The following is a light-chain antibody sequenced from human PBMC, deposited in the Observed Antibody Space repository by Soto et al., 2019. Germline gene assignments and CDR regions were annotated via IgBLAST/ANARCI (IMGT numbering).Light chain of an antibody. CDR2: AAS. CDR1: QRISSY. CDR3: QQSYSTLMYT. J-gene: IGKJ2*01. Sequence: DIQITQSPSSLSASVGDRVTITCRASQRISSYLNWYQQKPGKAPKLLIYAASNLQSGVPSRFTGNGSGTDFTLTISSLQPEDFATYYCQQSYSTLMYTFGQGTKLEIK. V-gene: IGKV1-39*01.